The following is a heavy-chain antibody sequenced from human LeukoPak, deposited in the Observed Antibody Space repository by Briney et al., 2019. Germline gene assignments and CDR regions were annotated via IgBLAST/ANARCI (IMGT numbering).Heavy chain of an antibody. CDR1: GFSFSDYY. CDR2: ISSSGSTI. V-gene: IGHV3-11*01. J-gene: IGHJ4*02. CDR3: ARYMVRGVIFDY. D-gene: IGHD3-10*01. Sequence: GGSLRLSCAASGFSFSDYYMSWIRQAPGKGLEWVSYISSSGSTIYYADSVKGRFTISRDNAKNSLYLQMNSLRAEDTAVYYCARYMVRGVIFDYWGQGTLVTVSS.